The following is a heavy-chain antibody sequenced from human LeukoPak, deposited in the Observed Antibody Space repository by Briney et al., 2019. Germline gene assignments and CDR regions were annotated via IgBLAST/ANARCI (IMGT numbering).Heavy chain of an antibody. Sequence: SETLSLTCAVYGGSFSGYYWSWIRQPPGKGLEWIGEINHSGSTNYNPSLKSRVTISVDTSKNQFSLKLSSVTAADTAVYYCARDRHIGYYFDYWGQGTLVTVSS. V-gene: IGHV4-34*01. CDR1: GGSFSGYY. CDR3: ARDRHIGYYFDY. J-gene: IGHJ4*02. CDR2: INHSGST.